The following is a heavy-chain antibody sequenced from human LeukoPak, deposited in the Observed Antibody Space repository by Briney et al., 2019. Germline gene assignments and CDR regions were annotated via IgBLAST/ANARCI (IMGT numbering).Heavy chain of an antibody. Sequence: KPSETLSLTCTVSGGSISSYYWSWIRQPPGKGLEWIGYIYYSGSTNYNPSLKSRVTISVDTSKNQFSLKLSSVTAADTAVYYCAREDYDFWSGYPRSVYYYYMTSGAKGPRSPSP. CDR2: IYYSGST. CDR3: AREDYDFWSGYPRSVYYYYMTS. D-gene: IGHD3-3*01. J-gene: IGHJ6*03. CDR1: GGSISSYY. V-gene: IGHV4-59*01.